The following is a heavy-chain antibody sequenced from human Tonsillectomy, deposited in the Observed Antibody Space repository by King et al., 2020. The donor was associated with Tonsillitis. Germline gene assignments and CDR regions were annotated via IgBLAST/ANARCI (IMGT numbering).Heavy chain of an antibody. Sequence: VQLVESGGGLVKPGGSLRLSCAASGFIFSTHSMNWVRQAPGKGLEWVSSISSSSSSFHYADSVKGRFTISRDNAKNSLYLRMNGLRAEDTAIYFCARYAATIGLDYWGQGALVTVSS. V-gene: IGHV3-21*06. CDR1: GFIFSTHS. D-gene: IGHD5-24*01. J-gene: IGHJ4*02. CDR2: ISSSSSSF. CDR3: ARYAATIGLDY.